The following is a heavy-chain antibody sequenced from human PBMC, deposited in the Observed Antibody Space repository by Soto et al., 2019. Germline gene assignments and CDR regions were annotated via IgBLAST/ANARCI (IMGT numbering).Heavy chain of an antibody. CDR2: INPNSGGT. D-gene: IGHD5-12*01. J-gene: IGHJ4*02. CDR3: ARDFLSGYDDPADY. Sequence: ASVKVSCKASGYTFTGYYMHWVRQAPGQGLEWMGWINPNSGGTNYAQKFQGRVTMTRDTSISTAYMELSRLRSDDTAVYYCARDFLSGYDDPADYWGQGTLVTVSS. V-gene: IGHV1-2*02. CDR1: GYTFTGYY.